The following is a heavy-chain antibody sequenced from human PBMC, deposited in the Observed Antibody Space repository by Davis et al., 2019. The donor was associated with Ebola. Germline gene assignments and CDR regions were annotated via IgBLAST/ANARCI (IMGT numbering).Heavy chain of an antibody. V-gene: IGHV4-39*01. Sequence: MPSETLSLTCSVSGDSIISANYYWGWIRQAPGKGLEWIGEINHSGSTNYNPSLKSRVTISADASRNQIALSLSSVTAADTAVYYCVRHGNIVVLLASPEDFQHWGQGTLVTVSS. D-gene: IGHD2-15*01. J-gene: IGHJ1*01. CDR1: GDSIISANYY. CDR2: INHSGST. CDR3: VRHGNIVVLLASPEDFQH.